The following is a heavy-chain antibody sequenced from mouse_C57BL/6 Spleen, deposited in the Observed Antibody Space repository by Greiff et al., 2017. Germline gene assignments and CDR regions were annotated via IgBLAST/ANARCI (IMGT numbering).Heavy chain of an antibody. CDR1: GFTFSDYG. CDR3: ASGGGIYYAMDY. D-gene: IGHD3-1*01. Sequence: EVKLMESGGGLVKPGGSLKLSCAASGFTFSDYGMHWVRQAPEKGLEWVAYISSGSSTIYYADTVKGRFTISRDNAKNTLFLQMTSLRSEDTAMYYCASGGGIYYAMDYWGQGTSVTVSS. J-gene: IGHJ4*01. V-gene: IGHV5-17*01. CDR2: ISSGSSTI.